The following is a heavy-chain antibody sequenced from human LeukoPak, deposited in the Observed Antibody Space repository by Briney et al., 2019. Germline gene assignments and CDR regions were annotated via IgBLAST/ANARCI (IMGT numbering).Heavy chain of an antibody. CDR3: ASFNWNYGNPNWFDP. Sequence: PGGSLRLSCAASGFTFSSYWMSWVRQAPGKGLEWVSYISSSGSTIYYADSVKGRFTISRDNAKNSLYLQMNSLRAEDTAVYYCASFNWNYGNPNWFDPWGQGTLVSVSS. D-gene: IGHD1-7*01. J-gene: IGHJ5*02. V-gene: IGHV3-48*04. CDR1: GFTFSSYW. CDR2: ISSSGSTI.